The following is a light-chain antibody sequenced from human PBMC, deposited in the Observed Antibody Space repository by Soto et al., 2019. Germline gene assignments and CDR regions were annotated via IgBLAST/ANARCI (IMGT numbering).Light chain of an antibody. CDR1: QSISSW. J-gene: IGKJ3*01. CDR3: QQYKAFT. Sequence: DIQMTQSPSTLSASVGDRVTITCRASQSISSWLAWYQQKPGKAPKLLIYKASSLESGVPSRFSGRGSGTEFTLTISSLQPDDFATYYCQQYKAFTFGPGTKVDIK. CDR2: KAS. V-gene: IGKV1-5*03.